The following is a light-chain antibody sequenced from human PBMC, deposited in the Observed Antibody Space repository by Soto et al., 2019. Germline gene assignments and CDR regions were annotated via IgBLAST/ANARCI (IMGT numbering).Light chain of an antibody. CDR2: GAS. Sequence: EIVLTQSPGTLSLSPGESATLSCRASQSVNRNLAWYQQKPDQTPRLLIYGASTRAAGVPVRFSGSGSGTDFNLTISSLQSEDFAIYYCQQYNIWPPEVTFGPGTKVGYQ. J-gene: IGKJ3*01. CDR1: QSVNRN. CDR3: QQYNIWPPEVT. V-gene: IGKV3-15*01.